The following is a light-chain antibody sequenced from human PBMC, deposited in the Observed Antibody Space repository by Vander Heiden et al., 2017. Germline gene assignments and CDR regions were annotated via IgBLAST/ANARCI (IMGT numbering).Light chain of an antibody. V-gene: IGKV3-15*01. CDR3: QENNNWASET. CDR1: QSVSSN. J-gene: IGKJ1*01. Sequence: EIVMTQSPATLSVSPGESAPLSCRASQSVSSNLAWYKQKPGQAPRLLIYGASTRATGIPARYSGSGYGIEFTLTISSRQSEDFAVYYCQENNNWASETFGQGTKVEIK. CDR2: GAS.